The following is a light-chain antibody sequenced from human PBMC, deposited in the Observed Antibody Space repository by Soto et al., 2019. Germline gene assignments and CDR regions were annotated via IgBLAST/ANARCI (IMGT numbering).Light chain of an antibody. CDR2: GAS. CDR1: QSVSSNY. CDR3: QHYGTAATIT. Sequence: ESVLMQSPGTLALSPGDRATLSCRASQSVSSNYLVWYQQKPGQAPSLLIYGASSRATGIPDRFSGTGSGTDFTLTISRLESEDFAMYCCQHYGTAATITFGQGPRREIE. V-gene: IGKV3-20*01. J-gene: IGKJ5*01.